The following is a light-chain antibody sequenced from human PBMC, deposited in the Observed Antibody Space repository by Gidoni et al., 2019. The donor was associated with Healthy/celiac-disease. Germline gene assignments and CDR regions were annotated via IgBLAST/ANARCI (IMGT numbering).Light chain of an antibody. Sequence: DIQMTQSPSTLSASVGDRVTITCRASQSISSWLAWYQPTPGKAPKLLIYKASSLESGVPSRFSGSGSGTEFTLTISSLQPDDFATYYCQQYNSYSRTFXQXTKVEIK. V-gene: IGKV1-5*03. CDR3: QQYNSYSRT. J-gene: IGKJ1*01. CDR2: KAS. CDR1: QSISSW.